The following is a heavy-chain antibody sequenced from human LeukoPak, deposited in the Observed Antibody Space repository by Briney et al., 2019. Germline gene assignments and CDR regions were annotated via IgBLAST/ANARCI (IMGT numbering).Heavy chain of an antibody. CDR1: CYTFTSYG. Sequence: ASVKVSCKASCYTFTSYGIGWVRQAPGQSLEWMGWINAYDGNTDYAQNLQGRVTMTTDTSTSTAYMGLRSLRSDDTAVYYCARDRLDIVTTIIFDYWGQGTLVTVSS. V-gene: IGHV1-18*01. CDR2: INAYDGNT. J-gene: IGHJ4*02. D-gene: IGHD5-12*01. CDR3: ARDRLDIVTTIIFDY.